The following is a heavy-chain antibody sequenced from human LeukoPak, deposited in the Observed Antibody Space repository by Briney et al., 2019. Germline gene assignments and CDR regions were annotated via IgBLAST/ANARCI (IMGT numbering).Heavy chain of an antibody. D-gene: IGHD3-22*01. CDR3: AKLYYSDSSGNNWFDP. CDR1: GLTYSRYA. V-gene: IGHV3-23*01. Sequence: PGESLRLSCAASGLTYSRYAMTGVRQAPGKGLEWVSSISVSGDTTYYADSVKGRFTISRDNSKNTLYLQMNSLRAEDTAVYYCAKLYYSDSSGNNWFDPWGQGTLVTVSS. CDR2: ISVSGDTT. J-gene: IGHJ5*02.